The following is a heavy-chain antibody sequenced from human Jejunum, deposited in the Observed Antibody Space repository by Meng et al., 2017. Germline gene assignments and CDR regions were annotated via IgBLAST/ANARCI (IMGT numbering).Heavy chain of an antibody. J-gene: IGHJ4*02. CDR2: IYSDGSTT. V-gene: IGHV3-74*01. CDR1: GFTFSSHW. D-gene: IGHD6-19*01. Sequence: GESLKISCAASGFTFSSHWMHWVRQAPGKGLVWVSRIYSDGSTTSYADSVKGRFTISRDNAQNTLYLQMNSLRAEDAAMYYCARSRYSIGLDYWGQGTLVTVSS. CDR3: ARSRYSIGLDY.